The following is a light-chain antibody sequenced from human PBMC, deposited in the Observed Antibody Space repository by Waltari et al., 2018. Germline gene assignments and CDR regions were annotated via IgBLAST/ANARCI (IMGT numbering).Light chain of an antibody. CDR2: KAS. CDR1: QTISTW. Sequence: DIQMTQSPSTLSASVGDTVPITCRASQTISTWVAWYQQKPGKAPKLLIYKASSLQSAVPSRFSGSGSGTEFTLTISSLQPDDFAIYFCQQSNSYPWTFGHGTKVEIK. V-gene: IGKV1-5*03. CDR3: QQSNSYPWT. J-gene: IGKJ1*01.